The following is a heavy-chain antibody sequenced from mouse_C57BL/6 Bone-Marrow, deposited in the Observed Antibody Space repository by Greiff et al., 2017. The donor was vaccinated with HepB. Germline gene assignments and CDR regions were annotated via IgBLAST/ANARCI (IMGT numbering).Heavy chain of an antibody. D-gene: IGHD2-12*01. CDR1: GFTFSDYY. Sequence: DVMLVESGGGLVQPGGSLKLSCAASGFTFSDYYMYWVRQTPEKRLEWVAYISNGGGSTYYPDTVKGRFTISRDNAKNTLYRQMSRLKSEDTAMYYCARRAGYSRYFDYWGQGTTLTVSS. J-gene: IGHJ2*01. CDR2: ISNGGGST. V-gene: IGHV5-12*01. CDR3: ARRAGYSRYFDY.